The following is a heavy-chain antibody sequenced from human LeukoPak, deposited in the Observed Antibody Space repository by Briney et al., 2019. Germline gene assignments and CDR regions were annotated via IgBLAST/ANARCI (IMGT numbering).Heavy chain of an antibody. CDR3: ARVWGDSSSYYFLGH. D-gene: IGHD3-22*01. J-gene: IGHJ4*02. Sequence: PSETLSLTCAVYGGSFSGYHWTWIRQPPGKGLEWIGEINHSGSTNYNPSLKSRFTISVDTSKNQFSLKLTSVTAADTAVYYCARVWGDSSSYYFLGHWGQGTLVTVSS. CDR2: INHSGST. CDR1: GGSFSGYH. V-gene: IGHV4-34*01.